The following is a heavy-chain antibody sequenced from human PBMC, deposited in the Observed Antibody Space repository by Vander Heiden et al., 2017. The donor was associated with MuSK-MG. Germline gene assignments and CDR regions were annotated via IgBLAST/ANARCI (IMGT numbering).Heavy chain of an antibody. CDR2: IYYSGST. V-gene: IGHV4-59*01. CDR1: GGSISSYY. D-gene: IGHD3-22*01. CDR3: ARAPPYYYDSSSCLDAFDI. Sequence: QVQLQESGPGLVKPSETLSLTCTVSGGSISSYYWSWIRQPPGMGLEWIGYIYYSGSTNYNPSLKSRVTISVDTSKNQFSLKLSSVTAADTAVYYCARAPPYYYDSSSCLDAFDIWGQGTMVTVSS. J-gene: IGHJ3*02.